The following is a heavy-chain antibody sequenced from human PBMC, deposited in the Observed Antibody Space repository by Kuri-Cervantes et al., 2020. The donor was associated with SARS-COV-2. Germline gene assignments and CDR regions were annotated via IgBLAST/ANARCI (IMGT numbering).Heavy chain of an antibody. CDR2: IYSGGST. V-gene: IGHV3-53*01. J-gene: IGHJ6*02. CDR3: AKDQGYDYGDYYYYGMDV. Sequence: LSLTCAASGFTVSSNYMSWVRQAPGKGLEWVSVIYSGGSTYYADSVKGRFTISRDNSKNTLYLQMNSLRAEDTAVYYCAKDQGYDYGDYYYYGMDVWGQGTTVTVSS. D-gene: IGHD4-17*01. CDR1: GFTVSSNY.